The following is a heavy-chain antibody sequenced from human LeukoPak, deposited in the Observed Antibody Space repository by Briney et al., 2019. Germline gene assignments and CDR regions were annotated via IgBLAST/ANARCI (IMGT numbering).Heavy chain of an antibody. D-gene: IGHD2-2*01. CDR2: IYYSGST. J-gene: IGHJ6*02. CDR3: ARDIVVVPAVASDYYYYYGMDV. CDR1: GGSISSGGYY. Sequence: SETLSLTCTVSGGSISSGGYYWSWIRQHPGKGLEWIGYIYYSGSTYYNPSLKSRVTISVDTSKSQFSLKLSSVTAADTAVYYCARDIVVVPAVASDYYYYYGMDVWGQGTTVTVSS. V-gene: IGHV4-31*03.